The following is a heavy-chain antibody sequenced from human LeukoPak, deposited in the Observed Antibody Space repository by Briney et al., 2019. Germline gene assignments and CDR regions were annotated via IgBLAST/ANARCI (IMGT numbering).Heavy chain of an antibody. Sequence: GESLQISCKGSGYSFISYWIGWVRQMPGKGLEWMGIIHPGDSDTRYSPSFQGQVAISADRSISTAYLQWSSLKASDTALYYCARLGGYCSSTSCYGGPFDYWGQGTLVTVSS. V-gene: IGHV5-51*01. CDR1: GYSFISYW. D-gene: IGHD2-2*01. CDR3: ARLGGYCSSTSCYGGPFDY. J-gene: IGHJ4*02. CDR2: IHPGDSDT.